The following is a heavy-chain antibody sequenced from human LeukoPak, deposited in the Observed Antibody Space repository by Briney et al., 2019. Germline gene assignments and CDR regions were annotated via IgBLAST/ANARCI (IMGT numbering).Heavy chain of an antibody. D-gene: IGHD6-19*01. CDR1: GFTFSSYA. CDR3: AKPMSIAVAGVGY. J-gene: IGHJ4*02. Sequence: PGGSLRLSCAASGFTFSSYAMSWVRQAPGKGLEWVSGISGSGDSTYYADSVKGRFTISRVNSKNTLYLQMNSLRAEDTAVYYCAKPMSIAVAGVGYWGQGTLVTVSS. CDR2: ISGSGDST. V-gene: IGHV3-23*01.